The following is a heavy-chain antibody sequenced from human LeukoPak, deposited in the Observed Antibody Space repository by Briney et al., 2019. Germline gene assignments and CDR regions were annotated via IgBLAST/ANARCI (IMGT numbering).Heavy chain of an antibody. Sequence: PGGSLRLSCVASGFTFSSSWMSWVRRAPGKGLEWVANIKHDESEKNYLDSVKGRFTISRDNAQNSLYLQMNGLRVEDTAVYYCTRRLDDWGQGTLVTVSS. V-gene: IGHV3-7*01. CDR1: GFTFSSSW. CDR2: IKHDESEK. J-gene: IGHJ4*02. D-gene: IGHD3-16*01. CDR3: TRRLDD.